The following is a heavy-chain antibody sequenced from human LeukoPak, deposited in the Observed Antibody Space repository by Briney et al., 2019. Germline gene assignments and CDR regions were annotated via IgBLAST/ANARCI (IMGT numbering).Heavy chain of an antibody. D-gene: IGHD1-1*01. CDR2: IYTSGST. Sequence: SETLSLTCTVSGGSISSYYWSWIRQPAGKGLEWIGRIYTSGSTNYNPSLKSRVTMSVDRSKNQFSLKPSSVTAADTAVYYCARDPGTGTVGRNWGQGTLVTVSS. J-gene: IGHJ4*02. V-gene: IGHV4-4*07. CDR1: GGSISSYY. CDR3: ARDPGTGTVGRN.